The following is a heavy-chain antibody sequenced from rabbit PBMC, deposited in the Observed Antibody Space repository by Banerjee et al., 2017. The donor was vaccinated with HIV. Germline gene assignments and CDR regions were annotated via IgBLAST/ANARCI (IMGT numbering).Heavy chain of an antibody. Sequence: QEQLEESGGDLVKPEGSLTLTCTASGFSFSNKYVMCWVRQAPGKGLEWIACINTSSGNTVYASWAKGRFTISKPSSTTVTLQMTSLTAADTATYFCAGGGAGYGWTRLDLWGPGTLVTV. D-gene: IGHD6-1*01. CDR2: INTSSGNT. CDR1: GFSFSNKYV. V-gene: IGHV1S45*01. J-gene: IGHJ3*01. CDR3: AGGGAGYGWTRLDL.